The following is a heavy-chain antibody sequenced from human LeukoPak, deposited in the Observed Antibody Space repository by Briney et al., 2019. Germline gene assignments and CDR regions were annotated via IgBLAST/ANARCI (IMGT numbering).Heavy chain of an antibody. CDR1: GFTFDDYT. CDR2: ITWDAAST. CDR3: AKDITMAVTTSEGMDV. V-gene: IGHV3-43D*03. Sequence: PGGSLRLSCAASGFTFDDYTMHWVRQAPGKGLEWVSLITWDAASTYYADSVKGRFTISRDNSKNSLYLQMNSLRAEDTALYYCAKDITMAVTTSEGMDVWGQGTTVTVSS. D-gene: IGHD4-17*01. J-gene: IGHJ6*02.